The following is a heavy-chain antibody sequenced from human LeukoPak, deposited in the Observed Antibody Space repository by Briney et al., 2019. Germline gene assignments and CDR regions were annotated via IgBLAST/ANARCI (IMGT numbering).Heavy chain of an antibody. CDR1: GFTFDDYA. J-gene: IGHJ4*02. CDR2: ISWNSGSI. CDR3: AKDMSYYDSSGYSRALDC. Sequence: GGSLRLSCAASGFTFDDYAMHWVRQAPGKGLGWVSGISWNSGSIGYADSVKGRFTISRDNAKNSLYLQMNSLRAEDTALYYCAKDMSYYDSSGYSRALDCWGQGTLVTVSS. V-gene: IGHV3-9*01. D-gene: IGHD3-22*01.